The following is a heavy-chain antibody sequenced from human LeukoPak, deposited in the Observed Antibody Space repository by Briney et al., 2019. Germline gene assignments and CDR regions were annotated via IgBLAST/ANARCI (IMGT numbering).Heavy chain of an antibody. J-gene: IGHJ4*02. CDR1: GFDFGGACG. CDR3: VREAGCGWPLDY. V-gene: IGHV3-23*01. D-gene: IGHD6-19*01. CDR2: ISGGGETT. Sequence: PGDSLRLSCATSGFDFGGACGMGCVRQAPKKGLEWVSTISGGGETTHYADSVKGRLTISRDNARNTLYLQIDRLRPEDTAIYYCVREAGCGWPLDYWGRGTLVTVSS.